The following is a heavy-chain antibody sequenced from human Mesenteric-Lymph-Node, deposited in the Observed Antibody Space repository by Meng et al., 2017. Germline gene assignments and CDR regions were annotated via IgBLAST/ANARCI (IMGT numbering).Heavy chain of an antibody. CDR3: AKLVTTNRGYFDY. D-gene: IGHD5-12*01. CDR2: IKQDGSEK. Sequence: GESLKISCAASGFTFSSYWMSWVRQAPGKGLEWVANIKQDGSEKYSVDSVKGRFTISRDNSKNTLYLQMNSLRAEDTAVYYCAKLVTTNRGYFDYWGQGTLVTVSS. J-gene: IGHJ4*02. V-gene: IGHV3-7*03. CDR1: GFTFSSYW.